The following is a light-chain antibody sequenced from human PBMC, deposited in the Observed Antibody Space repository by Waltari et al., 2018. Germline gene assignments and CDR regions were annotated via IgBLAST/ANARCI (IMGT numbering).Light chain of an antibody. CDR3: CSYVGSGILGV. Sequence: QSALTQPASVSGSPGQSITISCTGTSSDVGSYNLVSWYQQHPGKAPKLMISEVSKRPSRVSNRFSGSKSGNTASLTISGLQADDEADYYCCSYVGSGILGVFGTGTKVTVL. CDR2: EVS. V-gene: IGLV2-23*02. CDR1: SSDVGSYNL. J-gene: IGLJ1*01.